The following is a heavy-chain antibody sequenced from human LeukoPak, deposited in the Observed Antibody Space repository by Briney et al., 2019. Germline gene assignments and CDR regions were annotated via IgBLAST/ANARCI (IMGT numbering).Heavy chain of an antibody. CDR2: IKSTTDGGTT. Sequence: SGGSLRLFCAASGITFSNAWMSWVRQAPGKGLEWVGRIKSTTDGGTTDYAAPVKGRFTIARDDSKTTLHLQMDSLKTEDTAVYYCATSYYDSSGYIHGGQGTLVTVSS. CDR1: GITFSNAW. D-gene: IGHD3-22*01. CDR3: ATSYYDSSGYIH. J-gene: IGHJ4*02. V-gene: IGHV3-15*01.